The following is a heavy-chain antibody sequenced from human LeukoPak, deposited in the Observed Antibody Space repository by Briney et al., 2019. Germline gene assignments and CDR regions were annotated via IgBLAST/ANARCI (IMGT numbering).Heavy chain of an antibody. CDR1: GYTFTGYY. CDR3: ARAMNSWFLLDLDY. D-gene: IGHD3-22*01. CDR2: IDPNSGDT. Sequence: ASAKVSCKASGYTFTGYYMHWVRQAPGQGLEWMGWIDPNSGDTKYVEKFQGRVTMTRDTSFSTAYMALSSLRSDDTAMYYCARAMNSWFLLDLDYWGQGNLVTVSS. V-gene: IGHV1-2*02. J-gene: IGHJ4*02.